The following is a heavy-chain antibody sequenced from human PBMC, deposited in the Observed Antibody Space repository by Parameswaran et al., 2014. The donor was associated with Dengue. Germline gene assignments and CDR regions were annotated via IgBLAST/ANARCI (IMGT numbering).Heavy chain of an antibody. Sequence: WVRQAPGQGLEWMGGIIPIFGTANYAQKFQGRVTITADKSTSTAYMELSSLRSEDTAVYYCARLVGATPRDFQHWGQGTLVTVSS. CDR2: IIPIFGTA. J-gene: IGHJ1*01. V-gene: IGHV1-69*06. D-gene: IGHD1-26*01. CDR3: ARLVGATPRDFQH.